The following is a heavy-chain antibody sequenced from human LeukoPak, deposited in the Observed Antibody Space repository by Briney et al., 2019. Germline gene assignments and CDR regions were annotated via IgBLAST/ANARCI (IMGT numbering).Heavy chain of an antibody. D-gene: IGHD3-22*01. V-gene: IGHV4-59*08. CDR1: GGSISSYY. CDR2: IYYSGST. Sequence: SETLSLTCTVSGGSISSYYWSWIRQPPGKGLEWIGYIYYSGSTNYNPSLKSRVTISVDTSKNQFSLKLSSVTAADTAVYYCARGDYYDSSGYYYFDYWGQGTLVTVSS. J-gene: IGHJ4*02. CDR3: ARGDYYDSSGYYYFDY.